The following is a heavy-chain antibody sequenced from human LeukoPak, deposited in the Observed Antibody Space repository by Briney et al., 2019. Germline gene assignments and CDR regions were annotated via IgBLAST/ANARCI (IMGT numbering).Heavy chain of an antibody. J-gene: IGHJ4*02. Sequence: GGSLRLSCAASGFTVSSNYMSWVRQAPGKGLEWVAVISYDGTNKYYADSVKGRFTISRDNSKSTLYLQMNSLRAEDTAVYYCAKENDFVYWGQGTLVTVPS. CDR2: ISYDGTNK. CDR3: AKENDFVY. CDR1: GFTVSSNY. D-gene: IGHD3-3*01. V-gene: IGHV3-30*18.